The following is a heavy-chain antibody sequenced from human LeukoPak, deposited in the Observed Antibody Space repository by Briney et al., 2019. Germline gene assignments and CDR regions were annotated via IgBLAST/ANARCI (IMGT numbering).Heavy chain of an antibody. V-gene: IGHV4-30-2*01. CDR2: IYHSGST. CDR1: GGSISSGGYS. D-gene: IGHD4-17*01. Sequence: SETLSLTCAVSGGSISSGGYSWSWIRQPPGKGLEWIGYIYHSGSTYYNPSLKSRVTISVDRSKNQFSLKLSSVTAADTAVYYYARNYGDIAPFFDYWGQGTLVTVSS. CDR3: ARNYGDIAPFFDY. J-gene: IGHJ4*02.